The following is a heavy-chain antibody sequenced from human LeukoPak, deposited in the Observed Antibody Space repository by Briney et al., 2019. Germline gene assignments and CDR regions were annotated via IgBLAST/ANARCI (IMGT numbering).Heavy chain of an antibody. CDR1: GGSISSSSYY. CDR3: ARDRYYYDSSGDAFDY. Sequence: SETLSLTCTVSGGSISSSSYYWGWIRQPPGKGLEWIGSIYYSGSTYYNPPLKSRVAISVDTSKNQFSLKLSSVTAADTAVYYCARDRYYYDSSGDAFDYWGQGTLVTVSS. V-gene: IGHV4-39*07. D-gene: IGHD3-22*01. J-gene: IGHJ4*02. CDR2: IYYSGST.